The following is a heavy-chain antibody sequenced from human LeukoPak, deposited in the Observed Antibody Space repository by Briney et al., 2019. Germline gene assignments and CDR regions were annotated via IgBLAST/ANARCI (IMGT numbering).Heavy chain of an antibody. Sequence: PGGSLRLSCAASGFTFNDYGMSWVRQAPGKGLEWVSAISRSGGSTYYADSVKGRFTISRDNSKNTLYLQMNSLRAEDTAVYYCARDRYYVLDYWGQGTLVTVSS. D-gene: IGHD3-10*02. J-gene: IGHJ4*02. CDR3: ARDRYYVLDY. CDR1: GFTFNDYG. CDR2: ISRSGGST. V-gene: IGHV3-23*01.